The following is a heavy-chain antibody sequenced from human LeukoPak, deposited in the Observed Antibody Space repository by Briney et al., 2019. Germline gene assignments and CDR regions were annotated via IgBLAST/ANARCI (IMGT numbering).Heavy chain of an antibody. CDR2: IYCSGST. D-gene: IGHD6-19*01. J-gene: IGHJ4*02. V-gene: IGHV4-59*01. CDR3: ARDVGSGWYYFDY. Sequence: PSETLSLTCTVSGGSISSYYWSWIRQPPGKGLEWIGYIYCSGSTNYNPSLKSRVTISVDTSKNQFSLKLSSVTAADTAVYYCARDVGSGWYYFDYWGQGTLVTVSS. CDR1: GGSISSYY.